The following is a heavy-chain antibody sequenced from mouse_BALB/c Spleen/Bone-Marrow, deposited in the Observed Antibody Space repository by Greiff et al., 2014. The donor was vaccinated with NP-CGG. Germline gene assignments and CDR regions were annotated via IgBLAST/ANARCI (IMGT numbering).Heavy chain of an antibody. CDR1: GYTFTSYW. J-gene: IGHJ2*01. Sequence: QVQLQQSGAELVKPGTSVKMSCKASGYTFTSYWMHWVKQRPGQGLEWIGDIYPGSDSTNYNEKFKSKATLTVDTSSSAAYMQLSRLTSEDSAVYYCARRDDYDDYYFAYWGQGTTLTVSS. V-gene: IGHV1-55*01. CDR2: IYPGSDST. D-gene: IGHD2-4*01. CDR3: ARRDDYDDYYFAY.